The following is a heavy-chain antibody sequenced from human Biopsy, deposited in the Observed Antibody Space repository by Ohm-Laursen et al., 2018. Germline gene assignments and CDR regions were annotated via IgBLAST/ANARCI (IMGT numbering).Heavy chain of an antibody. CDR3: AKTLGDSYGSRYFDY. D-gene: IGHD5-18*01. CDR1: GFTFSRYG. V-gene: IGHV3-23*01. Sequence: SLRLSCTASGFTFSRYGMSWVRQAPGKGLEWVSVTFESGDTTHYGDSVKDRFSVSRDNSKSTLYLQMNSLRAENTAVYYCAKTLGDSYGSRYFDYWGQGTLVTVSS. CDR2: TFESGDTT. J-gene: IGHJ4*02.